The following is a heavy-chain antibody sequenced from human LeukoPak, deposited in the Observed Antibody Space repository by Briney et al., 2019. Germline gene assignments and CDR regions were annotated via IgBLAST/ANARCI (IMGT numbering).Heavy chain of an antibody. V-gene: IGHV1-69*05. J-gene: IGHJ5*02. Sequence: GASVKVSCKASGGTFSSYAISWVRQAPGQGLEWMGGIIPIFGTANYAQKFQGRVTMTRDTSTGTVYMELSSLRSEDTAVYYCARIATDSSGYYYVGWFDPWGQGTLVTVSS. CDR1: GGTFSSYA. CDR2: IIPIFGTA. D-gene: IGHD3-22*01. CDR3: ARIATDSSGYYYVGWFDP.